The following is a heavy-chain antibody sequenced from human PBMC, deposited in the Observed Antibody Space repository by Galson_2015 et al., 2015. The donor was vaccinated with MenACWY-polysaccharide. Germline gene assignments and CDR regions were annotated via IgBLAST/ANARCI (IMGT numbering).Heavy chain of an antibody. CDR1: GFSLGAWY. V-gene: IGHV3-11*01. J-gene: IGHJ6*02. CDR3: ARGHYGLDV. CDR2: ISKSGDSI. Sequence: LRLSCAASGFSLGAWYMSWIRQAPGKGLEWLSYISKSGDSIYYGDSVKGRFAITRDNAKNSLYLQLNSLEVEDTAIYYCARGHYGLDVWGQGTTVTVSS.